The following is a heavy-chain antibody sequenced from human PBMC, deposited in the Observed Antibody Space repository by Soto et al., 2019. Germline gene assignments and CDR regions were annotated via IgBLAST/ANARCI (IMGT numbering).Heavy chain of an antibody. V-gene: IGHV1-18*01. CDR2: ITPYNGNT. J-gene: IGHJ5*02. Sequence: QVQLVQSGAEVKKPGASVKVSCKASGYTFINYGINWVRQAPGQGLEWMGWITPYNGNTNYAQKLQSRVTMTTDTSTSKAYMELRSLRSDDTAVYYCARGWVGSGYDPWGQGTLVTVSS. D-gene: IGHD5-12*01. CDR3: ARGWVGSGYDP. CDR1: GYTFINYG.